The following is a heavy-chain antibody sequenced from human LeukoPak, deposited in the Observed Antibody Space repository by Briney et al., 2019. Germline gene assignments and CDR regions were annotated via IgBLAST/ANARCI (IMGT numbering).Heavy chain of an antibody. CDR3: ARDLYCSSTSCLTTKYYYYGMDV. D-gene: IGHD2-2*01. CDR2: INPNSGGT. CDR1: GYTFTGYY. Sequence: ASVNDSCKASGYTFTGYYMHWVRPAPGQGLEWMGWINPNSGGTNYAQKFQGRVTMTGDTSISTAYMELSRLRSDDTAVYYCARDLYCSSTSCLTTKYYYYGMDVWGQGATVTVSS. V-gene: IGHV1-2*02. J-gene: IGHJ6*02.